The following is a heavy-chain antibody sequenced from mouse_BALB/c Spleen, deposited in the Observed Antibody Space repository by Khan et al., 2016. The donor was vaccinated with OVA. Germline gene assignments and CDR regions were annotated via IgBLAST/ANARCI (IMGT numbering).Heavy chain of an antibody. J-gene: IGHJ4*01. V-gene: IGHV2-6-4*01. Sequence: VQLQESGPGLVAPSQSLSITCTVSGFSLSRYNIHWVRQPPGKGLEWLGMIWGGGGTDYNSTLKSRLSISKDNSKSQVFLKMNSLQTDDTAMYYGARAYYRYDGYYAMDDWGQGTSVTVSS. CDR1: GFSLSRYN. CDR3: ARAYYRYDGYYAMDD. CDR2: IWGGGGT. D-gene: IGHD2-14*01.